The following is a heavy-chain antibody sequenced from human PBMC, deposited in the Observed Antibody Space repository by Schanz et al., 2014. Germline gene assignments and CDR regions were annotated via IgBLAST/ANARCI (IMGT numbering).Heavy chain of an antibody. CDR2: ISYDGRNK. CDR1: GFTFSSYA. V-gene: IGHV3-30-3*01. CDR3: ASPSGYSDYGTYFDF. D-gene: IGHD5-12*01. J-gene: IGHJ4*02. Sequence: QVQLVESGGGLVKPGGSLRLSCAASGFTFSSYAMHWVRQAPGKGLEWVAVISYDGRNKYYADSVKGRFTISRDNSRNTLYLQMNSLRTEDTAVYYCASPSGYSDYGTYFDFWGQGTLVTVSS.